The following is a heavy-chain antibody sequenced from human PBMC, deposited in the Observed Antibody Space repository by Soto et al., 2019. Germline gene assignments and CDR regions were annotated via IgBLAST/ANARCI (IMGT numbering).Heavy chain of an antibody. CDR1: GGSFSGYY. J-gene: IGHJ4*02. D-gene: IGHD1-26*01. CDR2: INHSGST. Sequence: SETLSLTCAVYGGSFSGYYWSWIRQPPGKGLEWIGEINHSGSTNYNPSLKSRVTISVDTSKNQFSLKLSSVTAADTAVYYCARGVGATSYYFDYWGQGTLVTVSS. CDR3: ARGVGATSYYFDY. V-gene: IGHV4-34*01.